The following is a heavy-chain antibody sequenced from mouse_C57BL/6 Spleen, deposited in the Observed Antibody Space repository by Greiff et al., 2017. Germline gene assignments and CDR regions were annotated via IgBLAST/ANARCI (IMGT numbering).Heavy chain of an antibody. V-gene: IGHV5-9-1*02. J-gene: IGHJ3*01. CDR3: TRGPGGEAY. CDR1: GFTFSSYA. Sequence: EVKLVESGEGLVKPGGSLKLSCAASGFTFSSYAMSWVHRTPEKRLEWVAYISSGGDYIYYADTVKGRFTISRDNARNTLYLQMSSLKSEDTAMYYCTRGPGGEAYWGQGTLVTVSA. D-gene: IGHD2-13*01. CDR2: ISSGGDYI.